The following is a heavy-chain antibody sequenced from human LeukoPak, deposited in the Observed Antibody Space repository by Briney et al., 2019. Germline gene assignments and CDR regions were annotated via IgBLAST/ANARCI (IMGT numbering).Heavy chain of an antibody. J-gene: IGHJ4*02. CDR2: INHSGST. V-gene: IGHV4-34*01. CDR1: GGSFSGYY. CDR3: ARLAVAGNYYFDY. D-gene: IGHD6-19*01. Sequence: SETLSLTCAVYGGSFSGYYWSWIRQPPGEGLEWIGEINHSGSTNYNPSLKSRVTISVDTSKNQFSLKLSSVTAADTAVYYCARLAVAGNYYFDYWGQGTLVTVSS.